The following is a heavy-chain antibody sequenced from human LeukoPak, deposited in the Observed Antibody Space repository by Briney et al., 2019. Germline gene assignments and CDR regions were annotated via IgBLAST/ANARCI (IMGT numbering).Heavy chain of an antibody. CDR2: TYYRSKWYN. CDR3: ARDERGGYSSSWSYYFDY. V-gene: IGHV6-1*01. D-gene: IGHD6-13*01. CDR1: GDSVSSNSAA. J-gene: IGHJ4*02. Sequence: PSQTLSLTCAISGDSVSSNSAAWNWIRQSPSRGLEWLGRTYYRSKWYNDYAVSVKSRITINPDTSKNQFSLQLNSVTPEDTAVYYCARDERGGYSSSWSYYFDYWGQGTLVTVSS.